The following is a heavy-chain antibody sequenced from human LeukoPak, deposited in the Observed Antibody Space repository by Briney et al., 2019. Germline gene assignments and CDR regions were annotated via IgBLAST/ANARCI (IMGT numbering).Heavy chain of an antibody. CDR3: ARELIMTTVTINYYYYMDV. J-gene: IGHJ6*03. V-gene: IGHV3-7*01. CDR1: GFTFSTYS. Sequence: GGSLRLSCAASGFTFSTYSMSWVRQAPGKGLEWVANIKQDGSEKYYVDSVKGRFTISRDNAKNSLYLQMNSLRAEDTAVYYCARELIMTTVTINYYYYMDVWGKGTTVTVSS. D-gene: IGHD4-17*01. CDR2: IKQDGSEK.